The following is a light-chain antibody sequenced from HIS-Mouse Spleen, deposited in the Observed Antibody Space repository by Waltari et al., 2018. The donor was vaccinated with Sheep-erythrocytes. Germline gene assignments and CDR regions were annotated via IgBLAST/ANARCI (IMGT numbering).Light chain of an antibody. V-gene: IGLV2-14*01. CDR2: EVS. CDR3: SSYTSSSTLV. Sequence: QSALTQPASVSGSPGQSITISCTGTSSDVGGYNYFSWYQQHPGKAPKLMIYEVSNLPSGVSNRFSGSKSGNTASLTISGLQAEDEADYYCSSYTSSSTLVFGGGTKLTVL. CDR1: SSDVGGYNY. J-gene: IGLJ3*02.